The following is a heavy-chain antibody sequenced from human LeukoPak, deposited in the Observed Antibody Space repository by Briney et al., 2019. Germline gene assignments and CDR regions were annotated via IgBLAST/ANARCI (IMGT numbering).Heavy chain of an antibody. D-gene: IGHD2-2*01. CDR3: AKDSRSTSWKD. V-gene: IGHV3-23*01. CDR1: GFTFSSYA. CDR2: ISGSGGST. J-gene: IGHJ4*02. Sequence: GGSLSLSCAASGFTFSSYAMSWVRQAPGKGLEWVSAISGSGGSTYYAASVKGRFTISRDNSKNTLYLQMNSLTAEDTAVYYCAKDSRSTSWKDWGQGTLVTVSS.